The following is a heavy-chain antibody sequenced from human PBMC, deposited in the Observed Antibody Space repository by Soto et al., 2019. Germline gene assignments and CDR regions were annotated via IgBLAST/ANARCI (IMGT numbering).Heavy chain of an antibody. V-gene: IGHV4-59*01. Sequence: SETLSLTCTVSGGSISSYYWSWIRQPPGKGLEWIGYIYYSGSTNYNPSLKSRVTISVDTSKNQFSLKLSSVTAADTAVYYCAREWLDAFDIWGQGTMVTVSS. D-gene: IGHD5-12*01. CDR1: GGSISSYY. J-gene: IGHJ3*02. CDR3: AREWLDAFDI. CDR2: IYYSGST.